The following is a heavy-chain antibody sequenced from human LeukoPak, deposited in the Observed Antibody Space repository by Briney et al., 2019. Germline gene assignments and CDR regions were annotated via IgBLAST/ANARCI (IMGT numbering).Heavy chain of an antibody. V-gene: IGHV3-33*01. CDR2: IWNDGSNK. D-gene: IGHD2-2*01. CDR1: GFTFSTYG. J-gene: IGHJ5*02. Sequence: GRSLRLSCVASGFTFSTYGMHWVRQAPGKGLEWVAIIWNDGSNKYYVDPVKGRFTISRDNSKNTLYLQMNSLRAEDTAIYYCARDMHLNWLDPWGQGTRVTVSS. CDR3: ARDMHLNWLDP.